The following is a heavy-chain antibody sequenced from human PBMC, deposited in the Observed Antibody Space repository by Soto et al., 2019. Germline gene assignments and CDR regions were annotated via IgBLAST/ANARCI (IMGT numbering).Heavy chain of an antibody. CDR2: INPAGTIT. Sequence: MQMVESGGGSVQPGGSLRLSCAASGFPFSHYWMPWVRQTPGKGLVWVSRINPAGTITNYAASVEGRFTISRDNADSALFLQMNSLSAEDTAIYYCTSDTFGLRDTWGQGTLVTVSS. J-gene: IGHJ5*02. D-gene: IGHD3-16*01. V-gene: IGHV3-74*01. CDR1: GFPFSHYW. CDR3: TSDTFGLRDT.